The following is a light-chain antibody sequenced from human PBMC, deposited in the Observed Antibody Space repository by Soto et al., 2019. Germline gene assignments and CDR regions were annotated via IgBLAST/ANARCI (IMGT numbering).Light chain of an antibody. J-gene: IGKJ1*01. CDR2: GAS. Sequence: EIVLTQSPGTLSLSPGERATLSYRASQSVSSNYLAWYQQKPGQAPRLLIYGASSRATGIPDRFSGSGSGTDFTLTISRLEPEDFGVYYCQQFGSSPRTFGQGTKVEIK. CDR1: QSVSSNY. V-gene: IGKV3-20*01. CDR3: QQFGSSPRT.